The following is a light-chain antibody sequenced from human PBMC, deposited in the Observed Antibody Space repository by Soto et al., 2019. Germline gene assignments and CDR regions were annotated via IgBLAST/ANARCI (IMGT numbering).Light chain of an antibody. V-gene: IGKV3-15*01. CDR3: QQDNNWPRLLT. CDR2: GAS. CDR1: QSVSSN. Sequence: EIVMTQSPATLSVSPGERATLSCRASQSVSSNLAWYQQKPGQAPRLLIYGASTRATGIPARFSGSGSGTEFTLTISSLQSEDFAVYYCQQDNNWPRLLTCGGGTNVEIK. J-gene: IGKJ4*01.